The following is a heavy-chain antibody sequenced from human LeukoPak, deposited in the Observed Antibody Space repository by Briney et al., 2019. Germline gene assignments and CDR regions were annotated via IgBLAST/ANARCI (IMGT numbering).Heavy chain of an antibody. CDR2: SIPIFGTA. CDR3: ARGAVPAADGFFDY. V-gene: IGHV1-69*05. J-gene: IGHJ4*02. D-gene: IGHD2-2*01. Sequence: SVKASCKASGGTFSSYAISWVRQAPGQGLEWMGTSIPIFGTANYAQKFQGRVTITTDESTSTAYMELSSLRSEDTAVYYCARGAVPAADGFFDYWGQGTLVTVSS. CDR1: GGTFSSYA.